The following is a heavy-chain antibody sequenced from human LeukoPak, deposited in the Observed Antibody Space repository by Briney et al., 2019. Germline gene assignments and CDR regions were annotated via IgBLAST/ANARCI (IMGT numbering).Heavy chain of an antibody. D-gene: IGHD2-15*01. V-gene: IGHV3-49*03. Sequence: PGVSLRLSCTASGFTFGDYAMSRFRQAPGKGLEWVGFIRSKAYGGTTEYAASVKGRFTISRDDSKSIAYLQMNSLKTEDTAVYYCTRGGPIVVVVAATEFDPWGQGTLVTVSS. CDR3: TRGGPIVVVVAATEFDP. J-gene: IGHJ5*02. CDR2: IRSKAYGGTT. CDR1: GFTFGDYA.